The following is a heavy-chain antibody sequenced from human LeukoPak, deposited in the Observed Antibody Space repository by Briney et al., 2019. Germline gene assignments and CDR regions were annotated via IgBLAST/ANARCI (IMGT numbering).Heavy chain of an antibody. Sequence: ASVKVSCKASGYTFTSYGISWVRQAPGQGLEWMGWISAYNGNTNYAQKLQGRVTMTTDTSTSTAYIELRSLRSDDTAVYYCARVSRNTAMDPSDYWGQGTLVTVSS. J-gene: IGHJ4*02. CDR1: GYTFTSYG. CDR3: ARVSRNTAMDPSDY. V-gene: IGHV1-18*01. D-gene: IGHD5-18*01. CDR2: ISAYNGNT.